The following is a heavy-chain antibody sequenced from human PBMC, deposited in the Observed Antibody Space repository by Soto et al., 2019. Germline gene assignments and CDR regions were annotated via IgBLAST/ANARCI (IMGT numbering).Heavy chain of an antibody. V-gene: IGHV3-48*04. CDR1: GLTFRRHS. D-gene: IGHD3-22*01. CDR2: ISSNSTAI. CDR3: ASPFYSDSVGYKPVPCTCDY. Sequence: EVQLVESGGGLVQPGGSLRLSCAASGLTFRRHSMNWVRQAPGKGLEWISYISSNSTAIYYADSVKGRFTISRDNAKNSLYLQMNSLRAEDTAVYYCASPFYSDSVGYKPVPCTCDYWGQGTLVTVSS. J-gene: IGHJ4*02.